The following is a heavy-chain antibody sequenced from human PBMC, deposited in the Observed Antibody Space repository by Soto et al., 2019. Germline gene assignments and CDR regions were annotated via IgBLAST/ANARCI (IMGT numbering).Heavy chain of an antibody. CDR2: ISGSGGST. V-gene: IGHV3-23*01. D-gene: IGHD3-3*01. CDR1: GFTFSSYA. CDR3: AKGYEYDFWSGYFCDY. J-gene: IGHJ4*02. Sequence: GGSLRLSCAASGFTFSSYAMSWVRQAPGKGLEWVSAISGSGGSTYYADSVKGRFTISRDNSKNTLYLQMNSLRAEDTAVYYCAKGYEYDFWSGYFCDYWGQGTLVTVSS.